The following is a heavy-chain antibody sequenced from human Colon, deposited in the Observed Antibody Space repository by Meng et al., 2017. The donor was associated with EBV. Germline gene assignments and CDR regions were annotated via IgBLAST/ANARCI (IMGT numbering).Heavy chain of an antibody. CDR2: ISTNTGTP. J-gene: IGHJ5*02. CDR1: GYTCSTYT. D-gene: IGHD2/OR15-2a*01. V-gene: IGHV7-4-1*02. CDR3: ARGGNFDP. Sequence: QVQRVRSGSELKKPGASVNVSCKASGYTCSTYTISWVRQAHGRGLEWMGWISTNTGTPTYTQGFTGRFVFSLDTSVSTSYLQISSLKAEDSAVYYCARGGNFDPWGQGTLVTVSS.